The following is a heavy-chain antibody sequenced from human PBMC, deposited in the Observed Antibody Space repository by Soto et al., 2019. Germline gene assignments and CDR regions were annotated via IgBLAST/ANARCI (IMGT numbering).Heavy chain of an antibody. Sequence: EVQLLESGGGLVQPGGSLRLSCAASGFTFSSYAMSWVRQAPGKGLEWVSAISGSGGSTYYADSVKGRFTISRDNSKNTLYLQMNGLRAEDTAVYYCAKDPRFGVVLGYMDVWGKGTTVTVSS. CDR1: GFTFSSYA. CDR3: AKDPRFGVVLGYMDV. V-gene: IGHV3-23*01. J-gene: IGHJ6*03. D-gene: IGHD3-3*01. CDR2: ISGSGGST.